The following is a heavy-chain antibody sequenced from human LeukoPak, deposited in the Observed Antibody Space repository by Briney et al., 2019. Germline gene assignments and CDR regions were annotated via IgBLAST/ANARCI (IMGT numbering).Heavy chain of an antibody. D-gene: IGHD5-18*01. Sequence: ASVKVSCKASGYTFTSYGISWVRQAPGQGLEWMGWISAYSGNTNYAQKLQGRVTMTTDTSTSTAYMELRSLRSVDTAVYYCASQRGYSYGPYYYYYGMDVWGQGTTVTVSS. V-gene: IGHV1-18*01. CDR3: ASQRGYSYGPYYYYYGMDV. CDR1: GYTFTSYG. J-gene: IGHJ6*02. CDR2: ISAYSGNT.